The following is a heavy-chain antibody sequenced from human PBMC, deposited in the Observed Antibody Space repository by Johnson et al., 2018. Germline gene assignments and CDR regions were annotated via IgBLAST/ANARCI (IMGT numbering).Heavy chain of an antibody. CDR1: GFTFSSYW. Sequence: EVQLVESGGGVVQXGRSXRLXCAASGFTFSSYWMHWVRQAPGKGLVWVSAISGSGGSTSYADSVKGRFTISRDNSKNTLYLQMNSLRAEDTAVYYCATVDAFDIWGQGTMVTVSS. D-gene: IGHD4-17*01. J-gene: IGHJ3*02. CDR3: ATVDAFDI. CDR2: ISGSGGST. V-gene: IGHV3-23*04.